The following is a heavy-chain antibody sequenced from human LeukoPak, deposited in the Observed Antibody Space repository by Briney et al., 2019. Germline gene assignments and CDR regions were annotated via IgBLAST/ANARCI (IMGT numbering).Heavy chain of an antibody. CDR2: INPNSGGT. V-gene: IGHV1-2*04. CDR3: TTGTYLPYAFDI. CDR1: GYTFTGYY. Sequence: ASVKVSCKASGYTFTGYYMHWVRQAPGQGLEWMGWINPNSGGTNYAQKFQGWVTMTRDTSISTAYMELSSLKTEDTAVYYCTTGTYLPYAFDIWGQGTMVTVSS. D-gene: IGHD2/OR15-2a*01. J-gene: IGHJ3*02.